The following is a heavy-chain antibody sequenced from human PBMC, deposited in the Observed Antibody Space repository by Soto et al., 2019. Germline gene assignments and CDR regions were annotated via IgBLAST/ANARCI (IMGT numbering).Heavy chain of an antibody. CDR3: ASLLYGSGSYYYVDY. J-gene: IGHJ4*01. CDR1: GDTLTSHG. Sequence: TVNVASRASGDTLTSHGISWVRQAPGQGLEWMEGITPIFGTANYAQKFQGRVTITADESTSTAYMELSSLRSEDTAVYYCASLLYGSGSYYYVDYWG. V-gene: IGHV1-69*01. D-gene: IGHD3-10*01. CDR2: ITPIFGTA.